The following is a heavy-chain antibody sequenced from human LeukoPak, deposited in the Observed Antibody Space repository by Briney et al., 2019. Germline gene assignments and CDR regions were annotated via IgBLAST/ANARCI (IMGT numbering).Heavy chain of an antibody. J-gene: IGHJ6*02. V-gene: IGHV4-59*01. CDR2: IYYSGST. D-gene: IGHD3-9*01. CDR3: ARSRADYDILTGYLPTPMDV. Sequence: SETLSLTCTVSGGSISSYYRSWIRQPPGKGLEWIGYIYYSGSTNYNPSLKSRVTISVDTSKNQFSLKLSSVTAADTAVYYCARSRADYDILTGYLPTPMDVWGQGTTVTVSS. CDR1: GGSISSYY.